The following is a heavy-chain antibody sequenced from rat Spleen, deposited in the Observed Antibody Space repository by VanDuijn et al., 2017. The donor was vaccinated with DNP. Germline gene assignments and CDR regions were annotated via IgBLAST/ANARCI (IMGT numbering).Heavy chain of an antibody. D-gene: IGHD1-1*01. CDR3: AIYYYSGDY. V-gene: IGHV5S23*01. J-gene: IGHJ2*01. CDR2: ISTSGGST. Sequence: EVQLVESGGGLVRPGRSLKLSCAASGFTFSNSDMAWVRQAPTKGLEWVASISTSGGSTYYRDSVKGRFTISRDNAKSTLYLQMDSLRSEDTATYYCAIYYYSGDYWGQGVMVTVSS. CDR1: GFTFSNSD.